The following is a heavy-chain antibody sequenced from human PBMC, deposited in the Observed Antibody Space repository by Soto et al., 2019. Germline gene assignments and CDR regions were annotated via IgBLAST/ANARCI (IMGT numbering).Heavy chain of an antibody. J-gene: IGHJ4*02. Sequence: SDTLSLTCTVSGGSLSGGGHYWGWIRQPPGKGLEWIGFMYYTGDTYYNPSLKSRLSISVDTSMNQFSLELTSVTAADTAVYYCASSDPYYFFDYWGLGTRVTVSS. V-gene: IGHV4-31*03. CDR3: ASSDPYYFFDY. D-gene: IGHD2-21*01. CDR2: MYYTGDT. CDR1: GGSLSGGGHY.